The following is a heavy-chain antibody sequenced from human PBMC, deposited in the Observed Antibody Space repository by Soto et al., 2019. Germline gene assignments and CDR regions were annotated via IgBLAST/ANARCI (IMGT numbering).Heavy chain of an antibody. Sequence: SETLSLTCTVSGGSVSSGSHYWSWIRQPPGKGLEWIGYIYYSGSTNYNPSLKSRVTISVDTSKNQFSLKLSSVTAADTAVYYCARRTYYDFWSGHEKFDYWGQGTLVTVS. V-gene: IGHV4-61*01. CDR3: ARRTYYDFWSGHEKFDY. CDR1: GGSVSSGSHY. J-gene: IGHJ4*02. CDR2: IYYSGST. D-gene: IGHD3-3*01.